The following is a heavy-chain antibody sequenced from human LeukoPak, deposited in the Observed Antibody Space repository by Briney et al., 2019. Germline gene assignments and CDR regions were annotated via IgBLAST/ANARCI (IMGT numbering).Heavy chain of an antibody. Sequence: GGSWRLSCAALGFTLSTYGMHWAGKAQGKGLEGVAFIRYDGSNKYYADSVKGRFTISRDNSKNTLYLQMNSLRAEDTAVYYCAKTPYSLDYFDYWGQGTLVTVSS. CDR2: IRYDGSNK. V-gene: IGHV3-30*02. CDR1: GFTLSTYG. CDR3: AKTPYSLDYFDY. D-gene: IGHD6-13*01. J-gene: IGHJ4*02.